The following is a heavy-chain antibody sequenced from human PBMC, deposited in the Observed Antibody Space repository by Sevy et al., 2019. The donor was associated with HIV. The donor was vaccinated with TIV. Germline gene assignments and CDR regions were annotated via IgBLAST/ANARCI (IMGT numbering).Heavy chain of an antibody. Sequence: GGSLRLSCAASGFTFTVYSMNWVRQAPGKGLEWVSSISSSFYINYADSVKGRFTISRDNAKNSLYLQMNSVRAEDTAVYYCARDLFSGGNAVYGYWGQGTLVTVSS. V-gene: IGHV3-21*01. CDR2: ISSSFYI. D-gene: IGHD2-15*01. CDR1: GFTFTVYS. CDR3: ARDLFSGGNAVYGY. J-gene: IGHJ4*02.